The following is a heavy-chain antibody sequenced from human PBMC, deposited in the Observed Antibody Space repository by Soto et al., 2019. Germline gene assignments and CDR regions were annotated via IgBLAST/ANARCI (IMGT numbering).Heavy chain of an antibody. CDR1: GDSVSSNSAT. CDR2: TYYRSKWYN. V-gene: IGHV6-1*01. D-gene: IGHD4-17*01. J-gene: IGHJ5*02. CDR3: ARATRTWFDP. Sequence: PSQTLSLPCVISGDSVSSNSATWNWIRQSPSRGLEWLGRTYYRSKWYNEYAVSVKSRITINPDTSKNQFSLQLNSVTPEDTAVYYCARATRTWFDPWGQGTLVTVSS.